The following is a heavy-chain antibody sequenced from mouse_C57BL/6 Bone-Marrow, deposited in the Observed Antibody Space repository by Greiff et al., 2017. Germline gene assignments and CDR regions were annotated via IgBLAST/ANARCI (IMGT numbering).Heavy chain of an antibody. D-gene: IGHD2-3*01. CDR1: GYTFTSYG. V-gene: IGHV1-81*01. CDR3: AIYDGYYNYAMDY. CDR2: IYPRSGNT. J-gene: IGHJ4*01. Sequence: VQLQQSGVELARPGASVKLSCKASGYTFTSYGISWVKQRTGQGLEWIGEIYPRSGNTYYNEKFKGKATLTADKSSSTAYMELRSLTSEDSAVYFCAIYDGYYNYAMDYWGQGTSVTVSS.